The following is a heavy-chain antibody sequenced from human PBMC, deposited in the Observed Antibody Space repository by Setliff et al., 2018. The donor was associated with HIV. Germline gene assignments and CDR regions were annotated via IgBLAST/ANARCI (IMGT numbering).Heavy chain of an antibody. CDR2: IKQDGSEE. CDR1: TFSNYW. CDR3: ARELWDNGDSSMDV. V-gene: IGHV3-7*03. D-gene: IGHD4-17*01. J-gene: IGHJ6*03. Sequence: TFSNYWMTWVRQAPGKGLEWVANIKQDGSEERYVDSVKGRFAISRDDAKNSLYLQMNSLRAEDTAVYYCARELWDNGDSSMDVWGKGTTVTV.